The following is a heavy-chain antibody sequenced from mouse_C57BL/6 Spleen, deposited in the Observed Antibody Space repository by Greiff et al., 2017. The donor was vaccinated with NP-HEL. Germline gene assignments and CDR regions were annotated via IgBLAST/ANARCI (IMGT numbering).Heavy chain of an antibody. Sequence: QVQLQQPGAELVMPGASVKMSCKASGYTFTSYWITWVKQRPGQGLEWIGDIYPGSGSTNYNEKFKSEATLTVDTSSSTAYLQLSSLTSEDSAAEYCARSRGTVYYAMDYWGQGTSVTVSS. CDR1: GYTFTSYW. J-gene: IGHJ4*01. D-gene: IGHD4-1*01. CDR2: IYPGSGST. V-gene: IGHV1-55*01. CDR3: ARSRGTVYYAMDY.